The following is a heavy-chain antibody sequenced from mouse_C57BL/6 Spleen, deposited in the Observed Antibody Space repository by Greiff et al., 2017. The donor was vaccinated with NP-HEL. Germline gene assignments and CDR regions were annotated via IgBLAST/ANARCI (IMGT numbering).Heavy chain of an antibody. CDR2: FHPYNDDT. D-gene: IGHD2-4*01. CDR3: ARTYDYDEAWFAY. J-gene: IGHJ3*01. Sequence: VQLQESGAELVKPGASVKMSCKASGYTFTTYPIEWMKQNHGKSLEWIGNFHPYNDDTKYNEKFKGKATLTVEKSSSTVYLELSRLTSDDSAVYYCARTYDYDEAWFAYWGQGTLVTVSA. CDR1: GYTFTTYP. V-gene: IGHV1-47*01.